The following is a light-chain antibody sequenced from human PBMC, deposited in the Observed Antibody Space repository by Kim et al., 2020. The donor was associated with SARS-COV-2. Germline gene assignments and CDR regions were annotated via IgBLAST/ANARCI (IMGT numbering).Light chain of an antibody. J-gene: IGKJ4*01. CDR1: HDINIF. CDR3: QQFDTLPLT. V-gene: IGKV1-33*01. Sequence: SASVGDIVTITCRASHDINIFLNWFQQKPGEAPKLLISDASSLETGLPSRFSGSGSGTYFTFTISSLQPGDVATYYCQQFDTLPLTFGGGTKLEI. CDR2: DAS.